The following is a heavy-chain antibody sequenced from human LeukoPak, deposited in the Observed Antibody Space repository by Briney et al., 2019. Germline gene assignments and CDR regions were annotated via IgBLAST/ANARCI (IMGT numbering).Heavy chain of an antibody. Sequence: GASVKVSCKASGYTFTSHYIHWVRHAPGQGLEWMGIINPSDGSTSYPQKFQGRVTMTRDTSTSTVYMELSSLRSEDTAVYFCARDGVAGTFYFDYWGQGTLVTVSS. V-gene: IGHV1-46*01. D-gene: IGHD6-19*01. CDR2: INPSDGST. J-gene: IGHJ4*02. CDR3: ARDGVAGTFYFDY. CDR1: GYTFTSHY.